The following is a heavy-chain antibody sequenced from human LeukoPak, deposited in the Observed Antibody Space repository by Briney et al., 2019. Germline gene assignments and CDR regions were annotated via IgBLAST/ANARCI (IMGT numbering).Heavy chain of an antibody. CDR1: GGSISSGGYY. J-gene: IGHJ5*02. CDR3: ARGIVVVPAAPWFDP. V-gene: IGHV4-31*03. CDR2: IYYSGSS. Sequence: NPPETLSLTCSVSGGSISSGGYYWSWIPQHPGKGLEWIAHIYYSGSSYHNPSLKSRVTISVDTSKNQFSLKLSSVTAADTAVYYCARGIVVVPAAPWFDPWGQGTLVTVSS. D-gene: IGHD2-2*01.